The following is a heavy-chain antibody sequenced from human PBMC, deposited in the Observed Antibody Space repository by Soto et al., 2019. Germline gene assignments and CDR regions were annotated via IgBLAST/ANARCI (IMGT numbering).Heavy chain of an antibody. J-gene: IGHJ4*02. CDR3: ASRQYYDSKGYFDY. Sequence: SETLSLTCAVSGGSVSSSDNWWSWVRQSPGKGLEWIGEIHRSGSTNYNASLKNRVTISLDKSKNQFSLKVSSVTAADTAVYYCASRQYYDSKGYFDYWAQGTLVTVSS. D-gene: IGHD3-22*01. CDR2: IHRSGST. V-gene: IGHV4-4*02. CDR1: GGSVSSSDNW.